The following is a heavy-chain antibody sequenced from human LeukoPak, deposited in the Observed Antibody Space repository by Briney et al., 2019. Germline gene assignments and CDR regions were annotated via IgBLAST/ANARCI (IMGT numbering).Heavy chain of an antibody. Sequence: GGSLRLSCAASGFSFGTYDMHWVRQAPGKGLEWVAVIWYDGSNKYYADSVKGRFTISRDNSKNTLYLQMNSLRAEDTAVYYCARDSDQNYYGSGSYYPDYWGQGTLVTVSS. J-gene: IGHJ4*02. CDR2: IWYDGSNK. D-gene: IGHD3-10*01. V-gene: IGHV3-33*08. CDR3: ARDSDQNYYGSGSYYPDY. CDR1: GFSFGTYD.